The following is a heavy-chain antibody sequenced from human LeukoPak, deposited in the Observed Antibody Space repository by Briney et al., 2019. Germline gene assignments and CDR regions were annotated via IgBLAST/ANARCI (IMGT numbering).Heavy chain of an antibody. V-gene: IGHV5-51*01. CDR3: ARHVKGLISAAGRGWFDP. J-gene: IGHJ5*02. CDR2: IYPGDSDT. CDR1: GYTFSTYL. D-gene: IGHD6-13*01. Sequence: LGESLKISCKDSGYTFSTYLIGWVRQMPGKGPEWMGIIYPGDSDTRYSPSFQGHVTISADKSTSTAYLQWSSLKASDTAIYYCARHVKGLISAAGRGWFDPWGQGTLVTVSS.